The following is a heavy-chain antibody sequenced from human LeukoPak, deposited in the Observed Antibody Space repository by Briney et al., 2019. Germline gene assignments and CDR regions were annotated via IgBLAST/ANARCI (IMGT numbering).Heavy chain of an antibody. V-gene: IGHV1-69*05. D-gene: IGHD3-9*01. CDR1: GGTFSSYA. J-gene: IGHJ6*02. CDR2: IIPIFGTA. Sequence: SVKVSCKASGGTFSSYAISWVRQAPGQGLEWMGGIIPIFGTANYAQKFQGRVTITTDESTSTAYMELSSLRSEDTAVYYCAKKMGLRYFDWSYDPTTYYYYYYGMDVWGQGTTVTVSS. CDR3: AKKMGLRYFDWSYDPTTYYYYYYGMDV.